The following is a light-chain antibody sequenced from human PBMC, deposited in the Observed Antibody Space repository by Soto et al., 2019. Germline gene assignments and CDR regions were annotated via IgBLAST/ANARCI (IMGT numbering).Light chain of an antibody. CDR1: QSVDHY. CDR3: QQRSNWPAVT. CDR2: DTF. V-gene: IGKV3-11*01. J-gene: IGKJ4*01. Sequence: EIVLTQSPDTLSLSPGERATLSCRASQSVDHYVTWYQQRPGQAPRLLIYDTFNRAPGIPARFRGSGSGTDFTLTISSLEPEDFAVYYCQQRSNWPAVTFGGGTKVEI.